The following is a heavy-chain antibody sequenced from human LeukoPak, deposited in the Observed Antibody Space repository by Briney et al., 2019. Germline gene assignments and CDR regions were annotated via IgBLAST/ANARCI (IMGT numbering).Heavy chain of an antibody. J-gene: IGHJ2*01. CDR1: GFTFSSYS. D-gene: IGHD3-10*01. Sequence: GGSLRLSCAASGFTFSSYSMIWVRQAPGKGLEWVSYIITGGSVIYYADYVKGRFTVSRDNAKNSLYLQMDSLRAEDTAVYYCARVRGVSLSVWYLDLWGRGTLVTVSS. V-gene: IGHV3-48*03. CDR2: IITGGSVI. CDR3: ARVRGVSLSVWYLDL.